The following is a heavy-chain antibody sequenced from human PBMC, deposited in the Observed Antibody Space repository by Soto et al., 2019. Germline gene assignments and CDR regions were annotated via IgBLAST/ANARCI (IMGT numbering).Heavy chain of an antibody. Sequence: PGASLRLSCASSGFTFSGSAMHWVRQASGKGLEWVGRIRSKANSYATAYAASVKGRFTISRDDSKNTAYLQMNSLKTEDTAVYYCTTTHDYYGSALIDYWGQGTLVTVSS. CDR2: IRSKANSYAT. J-gene: IGHJ4*02. V-gene: IGHV3-73*01. CDR1: GFTFSGSA. D-gene: IGHD3-10*01. CDR3: TTTHDYYGSALIDY.